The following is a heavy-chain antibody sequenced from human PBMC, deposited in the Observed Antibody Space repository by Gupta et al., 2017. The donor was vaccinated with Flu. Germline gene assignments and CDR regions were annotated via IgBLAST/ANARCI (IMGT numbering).Heavy chain of an antibody. Sequence: QVQLPESGPGLAKPSQTLSLTCTVSGGSMSSGDYYWSWIRQPAGKGLEWIGRIYTGGTTNYNPSLKSRVTISADMSKNQFSLIRSAATATDTAVYYCARYYYDSSGYNWFDTWGQGTLVTVSS. CDR3: ARYYYDSSGYNWFDT. D-gene: IGHD3-22*01. CDR2: IYTGGTT. V-gene: IGHV4-61*02. CDR1: GGSMSSGDYY. J-gene: IGHJ5*02.